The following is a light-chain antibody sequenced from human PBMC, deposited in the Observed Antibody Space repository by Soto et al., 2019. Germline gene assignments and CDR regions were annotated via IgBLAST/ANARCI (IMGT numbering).Light chain of an antibody. CDR2: GAS. Sequence: EIVLTQSPVTLSLSPGEIATLSCSASQSVSSSYLAWYQQKPGQAPRLLIYGASSRATGIPDRFSGSGSGTDFTLTISRLEPEDFAVHYCQKYGSSLINFGQGTRLEIK. CDR3: QKYGSSLIN. CDR1: QSVSSSY. J-gene: IGKJ5*01. V-gene: IGKV3-20*01.